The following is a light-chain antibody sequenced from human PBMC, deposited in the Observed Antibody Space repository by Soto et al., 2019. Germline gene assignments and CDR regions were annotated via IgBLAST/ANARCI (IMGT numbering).Light chain of an antibody. CDR1: SSDVGGYNY. J-gene: IGLJ1*01. CDR3: SSKTSSRTPYV. V-gene: IGLV2-14*01. CDR2: EVN. Sequence: QSVLTQPASVSGSPGQSITISCTGTSSDVGGYNYVSWYQQHPGNAPRLMIYEVNNRPSGVPNRFSGSKSGNTAPLTISGLQAEDEADYYCSSKTSSRTPYVFGTGTKVTLL.